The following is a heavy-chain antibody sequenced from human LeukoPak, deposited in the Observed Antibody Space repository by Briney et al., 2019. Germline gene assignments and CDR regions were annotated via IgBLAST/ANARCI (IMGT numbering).Heavy chain of an antibody. CDR3: ARDLGFGYMDV. CDR1: GGSISSGGHY. Sequence: TLSLTCTVSGGSISSGGHYWSWIRQHPGKGLEWIGYTYNSGSTYYNPSLKSRVTISVDTSKNQFSLKVSSVTAADTAVYYCARDLGFGYMDVWSKGTTVTVSS. CDR2: TYNSGST. D-gene: IGHD3-10*01. J-gene: IGHJ6*03. V-gene: IGHV4-31*03.